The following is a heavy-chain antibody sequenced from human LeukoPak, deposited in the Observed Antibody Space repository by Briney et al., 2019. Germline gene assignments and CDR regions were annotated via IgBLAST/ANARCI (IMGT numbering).Heavy chain of an antibody. CDR2: ISGSAGST. Sequence: PGGSLRLSCAASGFTFSSYAMTWVRQAPGKGLEWVSAISGSAGSTYYAGSVKGRITISRDNSKNTLYLQMKSLRAEDTAVYYSPKGPTVVVPPGLDYWGQGTLVTVSS. CDR1: GFTFSSYA. J-gene: IGHJ4*02. D-gene: IGHD2-2*01. CDR3: PKGPTVVVPPGLDY. V-gene: IGHV3-23*01.